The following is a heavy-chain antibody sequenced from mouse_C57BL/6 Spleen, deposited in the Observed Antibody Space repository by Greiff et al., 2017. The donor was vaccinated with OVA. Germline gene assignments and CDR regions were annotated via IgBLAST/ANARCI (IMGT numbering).Heavy chain of an antibody. CDR3: AQTYDGYYGFAY. Sequence: VQGVESGPGLVQPSQCLSITCTVSGFSLTSYGVYWVRQSPGKGLEWLGVIWSGGSTDYNAAFMSRLSITKDNSTSQVFFKMNSLQADDATIFYCAQTYDGYYGFAYWGQGTLVTVSA. CDR1: GFSLTSYG. V-gene: IGHV2-5*01. D-gene: IGHD2-3*01. CDR2: IWSGGST. J-gene: IGHJ3*01.